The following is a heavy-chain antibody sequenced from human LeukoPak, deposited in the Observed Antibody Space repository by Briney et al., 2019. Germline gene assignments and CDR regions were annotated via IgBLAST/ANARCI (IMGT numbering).Heavy chain of an antibody. CDR2: INHSGST. V-gene: IGHV4-34*01. Sequence: PSETLSLTCAVYGGSFSGYYWSWIRQPPGKGLEWIGEINHSGSTNYNPSLKSRVTISVDRSKNQFSLKLSSVTAADTAVYYCARGAKTTVAERRAFDIWGQGTMVTVSS. J-gene: IGHJ3*02. D-gene: IGHD4-23*01. CDR1: GGSFSGYY. CDR3: ARGAKTTVAERRAFDI.